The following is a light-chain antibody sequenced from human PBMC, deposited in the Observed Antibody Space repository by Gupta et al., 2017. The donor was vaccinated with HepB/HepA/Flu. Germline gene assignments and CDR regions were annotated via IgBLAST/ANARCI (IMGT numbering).Light chain of an antibody. Sequence: QSALTQPASVAGSPGPSIPISCTGTSSDVGGYNYVYWYQQHPGKAPKLMIYDVSNRPSGVSNRFSGSKSGTTASLTVSGLQAEDEADYYCSSYTSSSTLFVFGTGTKVTVL. CDR3: SSYTSSSTLFV. CDR1: SSDVGGYNY. J-gene: IGLJ1*01. CDR2: DVS. V-gene: IGLV2-14*01.